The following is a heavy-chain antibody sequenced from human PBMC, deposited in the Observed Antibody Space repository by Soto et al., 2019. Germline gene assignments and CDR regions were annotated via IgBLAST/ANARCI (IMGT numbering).Heavy chain of an antibody. Sequence: QITLKESGPTLVKPTQTLTLTCTFSGFSLTSSGVGVGWIGQPPGKALEWLALIFWYDDKRYSPSLRRRLTITKDTSKNQVVLKMTNMDRVDTATYYCARRPSGTGTVDFWGQGALVTVSS. CDR3: ARRPSGTGTVDF. J-gene: IGHJ4*02. CDR2: IFWYDDK. CDR1: GFSLTSSGVG. D-gene: IGHD1-1*01. V-gene: IGHV2-5*01.